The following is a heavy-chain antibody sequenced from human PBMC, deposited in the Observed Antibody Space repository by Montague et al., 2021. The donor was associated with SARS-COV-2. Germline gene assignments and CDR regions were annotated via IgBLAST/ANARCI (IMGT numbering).Heavy chain of an antibody. D-gene: IGHD3-16*01. J-gene: IGHJ6*02. CDR2: ISFRSERI. CDR3: ARDSPRGYAMDV. CDR1: GFNFRDKS. Sequence: SLRLSCAASGFNFRDKSINWVRQAPGKGLEWVAHISFRSERIFYGDSVKGRFTISRDDAKNSLYLQMNSLRAEDTALYYCARDSPRGYAMDVWGQGTMVTVSS. V-gene: IGHV3-48*04.